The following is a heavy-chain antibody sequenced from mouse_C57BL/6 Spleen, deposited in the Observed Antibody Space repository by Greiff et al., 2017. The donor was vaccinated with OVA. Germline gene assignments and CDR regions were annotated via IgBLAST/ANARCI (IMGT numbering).Heavy chain of an antibody. CDR3: ARRGNYGSSGWYFDV. Sequence: QVQLQQPGAELVMPGASVKLSCKASGYTFTSYWMHWVKQRPGKGLEWIGEIDPSDSYTNYNQKFKGKSTLTVDKSSSTAYMQLSSLTSEDSAVYYCARRGNYGSSGWYFDVWGTGTTVTVSS. CDR2: IDPSDSYT. D-gene: IGHD1-1*01. J-gene: IGHJ1*03. V-gene: IGHV1-69*01. CDR1: GYTFTSYW.